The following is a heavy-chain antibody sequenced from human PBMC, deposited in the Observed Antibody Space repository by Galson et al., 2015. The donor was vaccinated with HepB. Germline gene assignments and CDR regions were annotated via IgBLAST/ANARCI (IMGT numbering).Heavy chain of an antibody. CDR1: GFTFSSDA. CDR3: TRDQITFGGVIGYYGMDV. CDR2: IRSKAYGGTT. J-gene: IGHJ6*02. V-gene: IGHV3-49*04. D-gene: IGHD3-16*01. Sequence: SLRLSCAASGFTFSSDAMSWVRQAPGKGLEWVGFIRSKAYGGTTEYAASVKGRFTISRDDSKSIAYLQMNSLKTEDTAVYYCTRDQITFGGVIGYYGMDVWGQGTTVTVSS.